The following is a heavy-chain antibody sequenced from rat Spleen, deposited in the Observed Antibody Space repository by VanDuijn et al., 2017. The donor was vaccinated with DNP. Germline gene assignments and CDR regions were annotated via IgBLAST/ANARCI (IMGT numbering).Heavy chain of an antibody. Sequence: EVQLVESGGGLVQPGRSLKLSCVGSGFTFNNYWMMWIRRVPGKGLEWVASIIGGGGTTYYSDSVKGRFTISRDNAKDTLYLQMNSLRSEDTATYYCTRGSGFVLDYWGQGVMVTVSS. CDR3: TRGSGFVLDY. J-gene: IGHJ2*01. V-gene: IGHV5-31*01. CDR2: IIGGGGTT. D-gene: IGHD4-4*01. CDR1: GFTFNNYW.